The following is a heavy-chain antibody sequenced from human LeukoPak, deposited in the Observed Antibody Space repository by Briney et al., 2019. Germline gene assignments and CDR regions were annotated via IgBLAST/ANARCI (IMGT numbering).Heavy chain of an antibody. V-gene: IGHV1-24*01. CDR2: FDPEDGET. J-gene: IGHJ4*02. Sequence: ASVKVSCKVTGYTLTELSMHWVRQAPGKGLEWMGGFDPEDGETIYAQKFQGRVTMTEDTSTDTAYMEPSSLRSEDTAVYYCATDPRYYDSSGYASWGQGTLVTVSS. CDR1: GYTLTELS. CDR3: ATDPRYYDSSGYAS. D-gene: IGHD3-22*01.